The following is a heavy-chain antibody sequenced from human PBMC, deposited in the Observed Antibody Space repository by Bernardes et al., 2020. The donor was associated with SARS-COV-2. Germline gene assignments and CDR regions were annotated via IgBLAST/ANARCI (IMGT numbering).Heavy chain of an antibody. D-gene: IGHD2-15*01. CDR3: AREGGIRHCIGGACYAFDY. V-gene: IGHV3-48*03. J-gene: IGHJ4*02. CDR1: GFTLSSYD. Sequence: GGSLRLSCAASGFTLSSYDMNWVRQAPGKGLEWVSYIDSSGRTIYYADSMKGRFTISRDNAKNSLYLQMNSLRAEDTAVYFCAREGGIRHCIGGACYAFDYWGRGTLVTVSS. CDR2: IDSSGRTI.